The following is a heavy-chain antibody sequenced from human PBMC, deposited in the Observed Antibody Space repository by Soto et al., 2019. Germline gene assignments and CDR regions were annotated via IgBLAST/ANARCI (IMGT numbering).Heavy chain of an antibody. J-gene: IGHJ5*02. D-gene: IGHD2-2*02. V-gene: IGHV3-23*01. CDR1: GFTFSSYA. Sequence: PGGSLRLSCAASGFTFSSYAMSWVRQAPGKGLEWVSAISGSGGSTYYADSVKGRFTISRDNSKNTLYLQMNSLRAEDTAVYYCAKDRCTSSYNSSNSPWFDPWGQGTLVTVSS. CDR2: ISGSGGST. CDR3: AKDRCTSSYNSSNSPWFDP.